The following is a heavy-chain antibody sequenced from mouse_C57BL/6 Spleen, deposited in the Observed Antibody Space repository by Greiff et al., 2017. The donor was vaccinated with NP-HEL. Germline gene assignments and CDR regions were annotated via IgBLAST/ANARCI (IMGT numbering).Heavy chain of an antibody. V-gene: IGHV1-82*01. CDR1: GYAFSSSW. CDR2: IYPGDGDT. J-gene: IGHJ2*01. Sequence: VQLQQSGPELVKPGASVKISCKASGYAFSSSWMNWVKQRPGKGLEWIGRIYPGDGDTNYNGKFKGKATLTADKSSSPAYMQLSSLTSEDSAVYFCARGYYGSIDYWGQGTTLTVSS. D-gene: IGHD1-1*01. CDR3: ARGYYGSIDY.